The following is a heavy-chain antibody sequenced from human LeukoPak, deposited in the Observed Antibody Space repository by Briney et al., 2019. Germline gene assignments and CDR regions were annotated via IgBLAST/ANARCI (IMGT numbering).Heavy chain of an antibody. J-gene: IGHJ4*02. V-gene: IGHV4-59*08. Sequence: SETLSLTCTVSGGSINNNYWSWIRQPPGEGLEWIGYVSYSGRTNYNPSLKSRVTISVDTSRNQFSLKLSSVTAADTAVYYCARRNYGDYDHYFDYWGQGTLVTVSS. D-gene: IGHD4-17*01. CDR2: VSYSGRT. CDR3: ARRNYGDYDHYFDY. CDR1: GGSINNNY.